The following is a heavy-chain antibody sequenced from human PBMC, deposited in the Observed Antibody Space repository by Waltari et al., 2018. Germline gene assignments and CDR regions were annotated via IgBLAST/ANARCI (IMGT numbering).Heavy chain of an antibody. J-gene: IGHJ4*02. V-gene: IGHV3-23*01. CDR2: ASDSGGSS. Sequence: EVQLLESGGGLVQPGGSLRLSCAASGFRFSNYAMIWVRQVPGKGLEWVSAASDSGGSSYYADSVKGRFTISRDNSKNMLYLQMKYLSAEDTALYYCAKDLLPTGVFDYWGQGALVTVSS. D-gene: IGHD3-10*01. CDR3: AKDLLPTGVFDY. CDR1: GFRFSNYA.